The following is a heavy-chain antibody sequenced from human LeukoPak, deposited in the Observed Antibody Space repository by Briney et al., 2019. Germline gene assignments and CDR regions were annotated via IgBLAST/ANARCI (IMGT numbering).Heavy chain of an antibody. V-gene: IGHV3-7*01. CDR3: ARMHSSGWYGVGPDY. CDR1: GFTFSSYW. J-gene: IGHJ4*02. Sequence: GGSLRLSCAASGFTFSSYWMSWVRQAPGKGLEWVANIKQDGSEKYYVDSVKGRFTISRDNAKNSLYLQMNSLRAEDTALYYCARMHSSGWYGVGPDYWGQGTLVTVSS. CDR2: IKQDGSEK. D-gene: IGHD6-19*01.